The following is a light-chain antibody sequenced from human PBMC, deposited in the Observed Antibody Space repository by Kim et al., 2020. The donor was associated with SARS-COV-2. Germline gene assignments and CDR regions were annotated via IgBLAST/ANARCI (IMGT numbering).Light chain of an antibody. CDR3: QKNTRWAYT. CDR2: KAY. CDR1: QSLRSN. V-gene: IGKV3-15*01. Sequence: SVSQGDKATLSSGARQSLRSNFSWYKRKHGQAPRLLIYKAYTRATGIPGRCRGRGGGTEFTLTTSGLQSEDIAVYNCQKNTRWAYTFCKGTKLEI. J-gene: IGKJ2*01.